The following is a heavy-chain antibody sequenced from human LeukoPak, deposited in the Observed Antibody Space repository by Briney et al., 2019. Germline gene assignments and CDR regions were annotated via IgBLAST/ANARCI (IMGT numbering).Heavy chain of an antibody. CDR1: GYTFTSYG. V-gene: IGHV1-18*01. CDR2: ISAYNGNT. Sequence: ASVRVSCKASGYTFTSYGISWVRQAPGQGLEWMGWISAYNGNTNYAQRLQGRVTMTTDRSTSTAHMEVGSLRSDDTAVYYCARVLGFRPDTLKGSDYWGQGTLVTVSS. J-gene: IGHJ4*02. CDR3: ARVLGFRPDTLKGSDY.